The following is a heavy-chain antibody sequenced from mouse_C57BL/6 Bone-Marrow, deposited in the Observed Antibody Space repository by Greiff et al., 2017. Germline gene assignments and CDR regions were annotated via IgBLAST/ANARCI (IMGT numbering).Heavy chain of an antibody. D-gene: IGHD1-1*01. J-gene: IGHJ3*01. CDR1: GYTFTDYE. CDR2: IDPETGGT. CDR3: TREGGYYGSSSWFAY. V-gene: IGHV1-15*01. Sequence: QVQLQQSGAELVRPGASVTLSCKASGYTFTDYEMHWVKQTPVHGLEWIGAIDPETGGTAYNQKFKGKAILTADKSSSTAYMELRSLTSEDSAVYYCTREGGYYGSSSWFAYWGQGTLVTVSA.